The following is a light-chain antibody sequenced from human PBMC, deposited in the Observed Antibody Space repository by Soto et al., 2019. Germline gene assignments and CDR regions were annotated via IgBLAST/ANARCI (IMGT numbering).Light chain of an antibody. V-gene: IGKV1-5*01. CDR3: QQYNSYSLT. Sequence: DIQMTQSPSTLSASVGDRVTITCRASQSISSWLAWYQQKPGKAPKLLIYDASSLESGVPSRFSGSGSGTEFTITLSSVQPDDFATYYCQQYNSYSLTFGQGTKVEIK. J-gene: IGKJ1*01. CDR2: DAS. CDR1: QSISSW.